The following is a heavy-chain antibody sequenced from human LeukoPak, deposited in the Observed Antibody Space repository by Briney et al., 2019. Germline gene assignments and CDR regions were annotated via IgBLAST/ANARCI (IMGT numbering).Heavy chain of an antibody. CDR2: ISYDGSNK. J-gene: IGHJ4*02. CDR1: GFTFSSYA. D-gene: IGHD1-1*01. CDR3: AREGVRQNFDY. V-gene: IGHV3-30-3*01. Sequence: GGSLRLSCAASGFTFSSYAMHWVRQAPGKGLEWVAVISYDGSNKYYADSVKGRFTISRDNSKNTLYLQMNSLRAEDTAVYYCAREGVRQNFDYWGQGTLVTVSS.